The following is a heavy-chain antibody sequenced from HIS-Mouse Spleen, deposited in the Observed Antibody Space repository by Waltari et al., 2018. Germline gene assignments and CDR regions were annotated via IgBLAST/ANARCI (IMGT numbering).Heavy chain of an antibody. CDR1: GGSIRSYY. D-gene: IGHD5-12*01. J-gene: IGHJ4*02. V-gene: IGHV4-59*08. CDR2: IYYSGST. CDR3: ARRRGYNGDYFDY. Sequence: QVQLQESGPGLVKPSETLSLPCTVPGGSIRSYYWPWTRQPPGKGLEWIGYIYYSGSTNYNPSLKSRVTISVDTSKNQFSLKLSSMTAADTAVYYCARRRGYNGDYFDYWGQGTLVTVSS.